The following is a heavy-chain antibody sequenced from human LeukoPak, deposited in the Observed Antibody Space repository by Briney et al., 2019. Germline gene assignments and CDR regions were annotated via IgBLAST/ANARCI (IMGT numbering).Heavy chain of an antibody. CDR1: GFTFSSYS. V-gene: IGHV3-21*01. CDR3: ASDVYDFWSGYWAGANYYYMDV. J-gene: IGHJ6*03. D-gene: IGHD3-3*01. CDR2: ISSSSSYI. Sequence: GGSLRLSCAASGFTFSSYSMNWVRQAPGKGLEWVSSISSSSSYIYYADSVKGRFTISRDNAKNSLYLQMNSLRAEDTAVYYCASDVYDFWSGYWAGANYYYMDVWGKGTTVTVSS.